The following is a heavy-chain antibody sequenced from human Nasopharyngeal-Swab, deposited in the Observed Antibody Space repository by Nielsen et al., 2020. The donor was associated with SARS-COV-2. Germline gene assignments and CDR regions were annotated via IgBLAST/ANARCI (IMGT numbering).Heavy chain of an antibody. J-gene: IGHJ6*03. Sequence: ASVKVSCKASGYTFTDYYIYWVRQAPGQGLEWMGWINPQSGGTKYAQNSQGWVTLTTDTSINTAYMELSSLRSDDTAVYFCARGSEVTLHSAYHNYMDVWGKGTTVTVSS. CDR3: ARGSEVTLHSAYHNYMDV. D-gene: IGHD2/OR15-2a*01. V-gene: IGHV1-2*04. CDR2: INPQSGGT. CDR1: GYTFTDYY.